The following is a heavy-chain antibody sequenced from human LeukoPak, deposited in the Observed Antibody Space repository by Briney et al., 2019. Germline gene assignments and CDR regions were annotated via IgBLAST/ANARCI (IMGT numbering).Heavy chain of an antibody. CDR1: GYTFTSSY. CDR2: INPSGGST. CDR3: AREVAGRRHPPTN. V-gene: IGHV1-46*01. D-gene: IGHD6-19*01. Sequence: ASVKVSCKASGYTFTSSYMHWVRQAPGQGLEWMAIINPSGGSTRFAQKFQGRVTITRYTSPSTVYMELSNLASEDTAVYYCAREVAGRRHPPTNWGQGTLVTVP. J-gene: IGHJ4*02.